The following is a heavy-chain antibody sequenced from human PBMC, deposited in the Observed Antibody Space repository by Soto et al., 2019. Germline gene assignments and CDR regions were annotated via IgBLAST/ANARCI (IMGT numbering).Heavy chain of an antibody. CDR1: GGTFSSYA. V-gene: IGHV1-69*12. CDR2: IMPIFRTP. Sequence: QVPLVQSGAEVKKPGSSVKVSCKASGGTFSSYAISWVRQAPGQGLEWMGGIMPIFRTPDYAQKFQGRVTITADESTSTAYMELSSLRSDDTGVYYCARDNDRLQLGGNYYYIMDVWGQGTTVTVSS. D-gene: IGHD5-12*01. CDR3: ARDNDRLQLGGNYYYIMDV. J-gene: IGHJ6*02.